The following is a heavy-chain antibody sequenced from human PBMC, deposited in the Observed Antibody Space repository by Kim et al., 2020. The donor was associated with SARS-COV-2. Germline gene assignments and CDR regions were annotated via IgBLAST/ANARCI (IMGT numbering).Heavy chain of an antibody. CDR3: AHRVPSAGDFDY. J-gene: IGHJ4*02. Sequence: RYSPPLEGRLTITKDTSKNQVVLTMPNMDPVDTATYYCAHRVPSAGDFDYWGQGTLVTVSS. D-gene: IGHD6-13*01. V-gene: IGHV2-5*01.